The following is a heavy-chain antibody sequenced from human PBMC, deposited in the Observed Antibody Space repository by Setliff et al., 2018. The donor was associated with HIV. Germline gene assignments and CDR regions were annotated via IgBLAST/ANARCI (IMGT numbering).Heavy chain of an antibody. CDR3: ASTAMASFDY. Sequence: PSETLSLTCTVSGDSVNDRSYFWGWIRQPPGKGLEWIGTFYYNGDSRYNPSLKSRVTISVDTSKNQFSLKLSSVTAADTAVYYCASTAMASFDYWGQGTLVTVSS. D-gene: IGHD5-18*01. CDR2: FYYNGDS. J-gene: IGHJ4*02. V-gene: IGHV4-39*01. CDR1: GDSVNDRSYF.